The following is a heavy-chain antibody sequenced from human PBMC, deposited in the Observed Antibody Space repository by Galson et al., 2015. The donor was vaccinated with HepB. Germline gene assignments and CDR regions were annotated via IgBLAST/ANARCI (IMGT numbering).Heavy chain of an antibody. V-gene: IGHV3-7*01. CDR2: IKQDGSEK. CDR3: ARDHDPGDRPLWYFDL. Sequence: SLRLSCAASGFTFSSYWMSWVRQAPGKGLEWVANIKQDGSEKYYADSVKGRFTISRDNAEKSLYVQMSSLRAEDTALYYCARDHDPGDRPLWYFDLWGRGTLVTVSS. D-gene: IGHD2-21*02. CDR1: GFTFSSYW. J-gene: IGHJ2*01.